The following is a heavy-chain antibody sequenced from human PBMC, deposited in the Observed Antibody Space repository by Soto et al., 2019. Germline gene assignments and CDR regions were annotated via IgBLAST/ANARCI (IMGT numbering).Heavy chain of an antibody. J-gene: IGHJ3*02. D-gene: IGHD4-17*01. CDR2: ISYDGNKQ. V-gene: IGHV3-30*18. Sequence: QVQLVESGGGVVQPGRSLRLSCAASGLTFSRYGMHWVRKTPGKGLEWVAAISYDGNKQYYADSVKGRFTISRDNSKNMLYLQMNSLRGEDAAVHYCAKGGYGDSIDVEIWCQGTMVTVSS. CDR3: AKGGYGDSIDVEI. CDR1: GLTFSRYG.